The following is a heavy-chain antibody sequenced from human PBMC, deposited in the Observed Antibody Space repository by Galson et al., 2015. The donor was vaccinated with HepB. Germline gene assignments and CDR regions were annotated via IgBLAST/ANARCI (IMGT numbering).Heavy chain of an antibody. J-gene: IGHJ4*02. D-gene: IGHD5-18*01. Sequence: PALVKPTQTLTLTCTFSGFSLSTSGTCVSWIRQPPGKALEWLALIDWDDAKYYNTSLQTRLTISKDTSKNQVVLTVTNMDPLDTATYYCARSRYNYGYISFFCDFWGQGTLVTVSS. CDR2: IDWDDAK. V-gene: IGHV2-70*01. CDR3: ARSRYNYGYISFFCDF. CDR1: GFSLSTSGTC.